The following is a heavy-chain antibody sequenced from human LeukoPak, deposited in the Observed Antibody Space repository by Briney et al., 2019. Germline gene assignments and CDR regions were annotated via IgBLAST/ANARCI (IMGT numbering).Heavy chain of an antibody. D-gene: IGHD3-3*01. Sequence: PSQTLSLTCTVSGGSISSGSYYWSWIRQPAGKGLEWIGRIYTSGSTNYNPSLKSRVTISVDTSKNQFSLKLSSVTAADTAVYYCARDASYDFWSGYSPYYYYYYMDVWGKGTTVTVSS. V-gene: IGHV4-61*02. CDR1: GGSISSGSYY. CDR2: IYTSGST. CDR3: ARDASYDFWSGYSPYYYYYYMDV. J-gene: IGHJ6*03.